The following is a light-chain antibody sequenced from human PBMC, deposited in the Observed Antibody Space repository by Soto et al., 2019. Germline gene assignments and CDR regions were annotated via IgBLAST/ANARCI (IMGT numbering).Light chain of an antibody. Sequence: DIVMTQSPDSLAVSLGERATINCKSSQSVLYSSNNKNYLAWYQQKPGQPPKLLIYWASTRESGVPDRFSGSGSGTDFTLTIISLQAEDVAVYYCQQYYSTPVLTFGGGTKVEIK. CDR3: QQYYSTPVLT. V-gene: IGKV4-1*01. J-gene: IGKJ4*01. CDR1: QSVLYSSNNKNY. CDR2: WAS.